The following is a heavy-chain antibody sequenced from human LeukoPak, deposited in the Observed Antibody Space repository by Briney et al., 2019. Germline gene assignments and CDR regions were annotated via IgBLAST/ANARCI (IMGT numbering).Heavy chain of an antibody. CDR3: ARDYYDSSGGHFDY. CDR2: FSGSGGST. Sequence: GGSLRLSCAASGFTFSSYAMSWVRQAPGKGLECISGFSGSGGSTYYADSVKGRFTISRDNSKNTLYLQMNSLRAEDTAVYYCARDYYDSSGGHFDYWGQGTLVTVSS. CDR1: GFTFSSYA. J-gene: IGHJ4*02. D-gene: IGHD3-22*01. V-gene: IGHV3-23*01.